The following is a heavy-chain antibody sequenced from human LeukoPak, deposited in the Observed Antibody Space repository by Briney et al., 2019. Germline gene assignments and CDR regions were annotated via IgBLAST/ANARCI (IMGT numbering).Heavy chain of an antibody. Sequence: PGGSLRLSCAASGFTFSSCAMSWVRQAPGKGLEWVSAISGSGGSTYYADSVKGRFTISRDNSKNTLYLQMNSLRAEDTAVYYCAKGVKGSSGWYVDYWGQGTLVAVSS. J-gene: IGHJ4*02. V-gene: IGHV3-23*01. CDR3: AKGVKGSSGWYVDY. CDR1: GFTFSSCA. CDR2: ISGSGGST. D-gene: IGHD6-19*01.